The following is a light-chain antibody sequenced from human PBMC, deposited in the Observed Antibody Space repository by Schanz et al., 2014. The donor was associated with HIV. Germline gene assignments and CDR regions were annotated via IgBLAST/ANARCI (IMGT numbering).Light chain of an antibody. CDR2: DVS. CDR1: SADVGAYNY. Sequence: QSVLTQPASVSGSPGQSVTISCTGTSADVGAYNYVSWYQQRPGRAPKLMISDVSSRPSGVSSRFSGSKSGNTASLTISGLQAEDEADYYCSSHAGRNSFVVFGGGTKLTVL. J-gene: IGLJ2*01. CDR3: SSHAGRNSFVV. V-gene: IGLV2-14*03.